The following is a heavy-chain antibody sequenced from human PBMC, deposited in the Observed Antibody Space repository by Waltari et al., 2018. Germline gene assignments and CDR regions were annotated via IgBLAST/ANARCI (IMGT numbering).Heavy chain of an antibody. Sequence: EVQLVASGGGLVQPGGSLRLSCEASGFNFGMYALTWVRQVPGKGLEWLSAMSGGGGSTYYADSVQGRFIISRDPSKNTLFLQLNSLRVEDTAVYFCAKTLSDPSVGGLDVWGQGTPVTVSS. J-gene: IGHJ6*02. CDR3: AKTLSDPSVGGLDV. V-gene: IGHV3-23*04. CDR2: MSGGGGST. CDR1: GFNFGMYA. D-gene: IGHD1-26*01.